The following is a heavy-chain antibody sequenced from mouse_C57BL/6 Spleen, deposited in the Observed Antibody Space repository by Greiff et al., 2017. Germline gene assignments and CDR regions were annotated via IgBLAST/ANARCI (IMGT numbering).Heavy chain of an antibody. CDR3: AGHDYLNAMDY. V-gene: IGHV1-78*01. CDR2: IYPRDGST. D-gene: IGHD2-4*01. CDR1: GFTITDHT. J-gene: IGHJ4*01. Sequence: QVQLQQSDAEFVKPGASVKISCKVSGFTITDHTIHWMKQRPEQGLEWIGYIYPRDGSTKYTEKFKGKATLTADKSSSTAYMQLNSLTSEDSAVYFCAGHDYLNAMDYWGQGTSVTVSS.